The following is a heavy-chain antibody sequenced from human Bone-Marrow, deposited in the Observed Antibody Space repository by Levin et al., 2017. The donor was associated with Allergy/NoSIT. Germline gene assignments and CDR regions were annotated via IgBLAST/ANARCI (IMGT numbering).Heavy chain of an antibody. J-gene: IGHJ4*02. CDR1: GYTFTGHF. CDR2: INPSSGGT. Sequence: GASVKVSCKASGYTFTGHFVHWVRQAPGQGLEWMGRINPSSGGTNYAQKFQGRVTMTRDTSINTAYMDLSRLRSDDTAVYYCAREAGNYDFWSGYPNWGQGTLVTVSS. V-gene: IGHV1-2*06. D-gene: IGHD3-3*01. CDR3: AREAGNYDFWSGYPN.